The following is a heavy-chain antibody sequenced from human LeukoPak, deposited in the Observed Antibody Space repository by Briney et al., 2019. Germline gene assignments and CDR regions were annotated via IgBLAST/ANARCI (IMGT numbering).Heavy chain of an antibody. CDR1: GGTFSSYA. V-gene: IGHV1-69*04. D-gene: IGHD3-22*01. J-gene: IGHJ5*02. CDR3: ARRFYDSSGET. Sequence: SVKVSCKASGGTFSSYAISWVRQAPGQGLEWMGRIIPIFGIANYAQKFQGRVTMTADKSTSTAYMELSSLRSEDTAVYYCARRFYDSSGETWGQGTLVTVSS. CDR2: IIPIFGIA.